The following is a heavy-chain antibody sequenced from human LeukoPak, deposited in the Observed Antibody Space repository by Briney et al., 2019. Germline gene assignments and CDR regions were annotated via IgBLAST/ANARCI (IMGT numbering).Heavy chain of an antibody. J-gene: IGHJ6*02. V-gene: IGHV3-23*01. D-gene: IGHD3-10*01. Sequence: GSLRLSCAASGFTFSSYAMSWVRQAPGKGLEWVSAISGSGGSTYYADSVKGRFTISRDNSKNTLYLQMNSLRAEDTAVYYCAKDLVPREFYYCYGMDVWGQGTTVTVSS. CDR1: GFTFSSYA. CDR2: ISGSGGST. CDR3: AKDLVPREFYYCYGMDV.